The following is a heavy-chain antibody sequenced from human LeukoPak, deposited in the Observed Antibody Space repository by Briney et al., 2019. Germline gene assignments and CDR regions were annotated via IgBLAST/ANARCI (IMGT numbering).Heavy chain of an antibody. J-gene: IGHJ4*02. CDR2: IYSGGST. Sequence: GGSLRLSCAASGFTVSSNYMSWVRQAPGKGLEWVSVIYSGGSTYYADSVKGRFTISRDNAKNSLYLQMNSLRAEDTAVYYCASFNIVVVPAAPGGYWGQGTLVTVSS. CDR3: ASFNIVVVPAAPGGY. D-gene: IGHD2-2*01. CDR1: GFTVSSNY. V-gene: IGHV3-66*01.